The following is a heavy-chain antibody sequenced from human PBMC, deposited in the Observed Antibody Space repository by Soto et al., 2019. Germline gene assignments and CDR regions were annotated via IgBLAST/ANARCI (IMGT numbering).Heavy chain of an antibody. Sequence: GGSLRLSCAASGFTFSSYGMHWVRQAPGKGLEWVAVISYDGSNKYYADSVKGRFTISRDNSKNTLYLQMNSLRAEDTAVYYCARRFEDYSGYDATYYFDYWGHGTLVTVSS. CDR1: GFTFSSYG. CDR3: ARRFEDYSGYDATYYFDY. J-gene: IGHJ4*01. D-gene: IGHD5-12*01. V-gene: IGHV3-30*03. CDR2: ISYDGSNK.